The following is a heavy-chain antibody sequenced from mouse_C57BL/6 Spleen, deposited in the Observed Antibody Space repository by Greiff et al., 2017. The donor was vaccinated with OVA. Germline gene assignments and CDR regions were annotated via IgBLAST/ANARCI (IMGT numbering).Heavy chain of an antibody. V-gene: IGHV1-5*01. CDR1: GYTFTSYW. J-gene: IGHJ3*01. CDR3: TRGINYGGLVAY. Sequence: EVKLVESGTVLARPGASVKMSCKTSGYTFTSYWMHWVKQRPGQGLEWIGAIYPGNSDTSYNQKFKGKAKLTAVTSASTAYMELSSLTNEDSAVYYCTRGINYGGLVAYWGQGTLVTVSA. CDR2: IYPGNSDT. D-gene: IGHD1-1*01.